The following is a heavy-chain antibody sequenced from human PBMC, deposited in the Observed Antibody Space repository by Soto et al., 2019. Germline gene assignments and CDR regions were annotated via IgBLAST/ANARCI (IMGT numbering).Heavy chain of an antibody. CDR1: GFTFSSYG. CDR2: ISYDGSNK. D-gene: IGHD6-13*01. Sequence: GGSLRLSCAASGFTFSSYGMHWVRQAPGKGLEWVAVISYDGSNKYYADSVKGRFTISRDNSKNTLYLQMNSLRAEDTAVYYCAKDLRSSSWNSWFDPWGQGTLVTVSS. CDR3: AKDLRSSSWNSWFDP. J-gene: IGHJ5*02. V-gene: IGHV3-30*18.